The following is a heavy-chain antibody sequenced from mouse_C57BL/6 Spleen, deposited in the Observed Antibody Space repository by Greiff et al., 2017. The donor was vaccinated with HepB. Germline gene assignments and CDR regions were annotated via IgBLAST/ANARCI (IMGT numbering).Heavy chain of an antibody. CDR2: ISSGGSYT. CDR1: GFTFSSYG. J-gene: IGHJ2*01. D-gene: IGHD1-1*01. V-gene: IGHV5-6*01. CDR3: ATHVYYYGSSLYYFDY. Sequence: EVKLVESGGDLVKPGGSLKLSCAASGFTFSSYGMSWVRQTPDKRLEWVATISSGGSYTYYPDSVKGRFTISRDNAKNTLYLQMGNLKSEDTAMYYSATHVYYYGSSLYYFDYWGQGTTLTVSS.